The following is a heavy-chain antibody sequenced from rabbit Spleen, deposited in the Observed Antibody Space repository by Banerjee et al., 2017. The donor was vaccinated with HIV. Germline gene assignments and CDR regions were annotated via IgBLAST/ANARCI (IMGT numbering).Heavy chain of an antibody. CDR2: IDPIFGIT. CDR1: GFDFSSYG. Sequence: QEQLKESGGGLVQPGGSLKLSCKASGFDFSSYGVSWVRQAPGKGLEWIGYIDPIFGITYYASWVNGRFTISSDNVQNTVDLQMNSLTAADTATYFCARDRDASVNLWGQGTLVTVS. D-gene: IGHD4-2*01. V-gene: IGHV1S47*01. J-gene: IGHJ4*01. CDR3: ARDRDASVNL.